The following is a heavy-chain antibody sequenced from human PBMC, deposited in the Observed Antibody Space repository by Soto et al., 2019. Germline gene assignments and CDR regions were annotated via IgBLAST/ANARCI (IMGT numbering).Heavy chain of an antibody. CDR2: ISSSSSTI. Sequence: EVQLVESGGGLVQPGGSLRLSCAASGFTFSSYSMNWVRQAPGKGLEWVSYISSSSSTIYYADSVKGRFTISRDNAKNSLYLQMNSLRAEDTAVYYCARVLRGNFYYYYMDVWGKGTTVTVSS. D-gene: IGHD1-26*01. V-gene: IGHV3-48*01. J-gene: IGHJ6*03. CDR3: ARVLRGNFYYYYMDV. CDR1: GFTFSSYS.